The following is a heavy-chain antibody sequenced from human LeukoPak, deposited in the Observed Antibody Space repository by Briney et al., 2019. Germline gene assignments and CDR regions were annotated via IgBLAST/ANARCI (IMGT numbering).Heavy chain of an antibody. V-gene: IGHV3-23*01. D-gene: IGHD1-26*01. J-gene: IGHJ4*02. CDR1: GFTFSSYA. Sequence: GGSLRLSRAASGFTFSSYALSWVRQAPGKGLEWVSAISGSGGSTYYADSVKGRFTISRDNSKNTLYLQMNSLRAEDTAVYYCAMDRLVGSYYGFDYWGQGTLVTVSS. CDR3: AMDRLVGSYYGFDY. CDR2: ISGSGGST.